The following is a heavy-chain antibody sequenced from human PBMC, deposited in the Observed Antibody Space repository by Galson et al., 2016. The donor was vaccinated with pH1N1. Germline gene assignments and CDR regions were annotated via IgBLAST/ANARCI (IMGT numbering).Heavy chain of an antibody. J-gene: IGHJ3*02. D-gene: IGHD2-21*01. V-gene: IGHV4-31*03. CDR3: ARDPRPSVVANNDWAFDI. Sequence: TLSLTCTVSGGSISSGGHYWNWIRQHPVKGLEWIGSIYYSGITYYNPSVTSRVTISVDTSKNQFSLKLNSVTAADTAVYYCARDPRPSVVANNDWAFDIWGQGTTVTVS. CDR2: IYYSGIT. CDR1: GGSISSGGHY.